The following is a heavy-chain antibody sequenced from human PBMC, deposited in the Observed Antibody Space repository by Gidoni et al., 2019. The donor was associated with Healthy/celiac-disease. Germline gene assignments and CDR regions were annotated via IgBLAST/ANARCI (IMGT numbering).Heavy chain of an antibody. V-gene: IGHV3-23*01. CDR2: ISCSGGST. D-gene: IGHD2-15*01. J-gene: IGHJ4*02. CDR1: GFTVSSYA. Sequence: EVQLLESGGGLVQPGGSLRLSCAASGFTVSSYAMSWVRQAPGKGLEWVAAISCSGGSTYYADSVKGRFTISRENSKNTLYLQMNSLRADDTAVYYCAKGVKGYCSGGSCFLDYWGQGTLVTVSS. CDR3: AKGVKGYCSGGSCFLDY.